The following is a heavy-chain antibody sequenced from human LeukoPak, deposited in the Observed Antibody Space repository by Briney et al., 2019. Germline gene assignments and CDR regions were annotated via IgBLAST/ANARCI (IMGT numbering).Heavy chain of an antibody. CDR2: IHYTWST. CDR3: AREDPYLTGYFAASFASNYFDY. V-gene: IGHV4-59*07. CDR1: GGSINNYY. J-gene: IGHJ4*02. Sequence: SDALSLTCSVSGGSINNYYWSWIRQPPGKELEGSVDIHYTWSTDYNPALNSRGTISVDTSKNQFFLRLSSVTAADTAVYYCAREDPYLTGYFAASFASNYFDYWGQGTLVTVSS. D-gene: IGHD3-9*01.